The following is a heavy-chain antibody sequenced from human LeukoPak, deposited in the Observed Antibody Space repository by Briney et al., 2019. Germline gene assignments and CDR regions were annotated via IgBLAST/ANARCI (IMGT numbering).Heavy chain of an antibody. V-gene: IGHV4-61*03. CDR2: IYYSGST. CDR1: GGSISSGDYY. J-gene: IGHJ4*02. Sequence: SETLSLTCTVSGGSISSGDYYWSWIRQPPGKGLEWIGYIYYSGSTNYNPSLESRVTISVDTSKRRFSLKLSSVTAADTAVYYCARVGASSSSWYYFDYWGQGTLVTVSS. D-gene: IGHD6-13*01. CDR3: ARVGASSSSWYYFDY.